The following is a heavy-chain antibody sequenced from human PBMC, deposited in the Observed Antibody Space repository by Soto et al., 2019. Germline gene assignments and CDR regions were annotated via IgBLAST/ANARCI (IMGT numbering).Heavy chain of an antibody. Sequence: SETLSLTCAVYGGSVNGYYWNWIRQPPGKGLEWIGEINHTGGTHYNPSLKSRVTMSVDTSKNQFSLKLSSVTAADTAVYYRARGSAFDRKGGWFDPWGQGTLVTVSS. CDR1: GGSVNGYY. V-gene: IGHV4-34*01. CDR3: ARGSAFDRKGGWFDP. J-gene: IGHJ5*02. D-gene: IGHD3-9*01. CDR2: INHTGGT.